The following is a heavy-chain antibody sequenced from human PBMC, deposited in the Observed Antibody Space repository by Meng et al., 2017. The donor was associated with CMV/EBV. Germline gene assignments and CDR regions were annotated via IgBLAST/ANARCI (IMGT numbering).Heavy chain of an antibody. CDR2: INPNSGGT. CDR1: GYTFTGYY. Sequence: ASVKVSCKASGYTFTGYYMHWVRQAPGQGLEWMGWINPNSGGTNYAQKFQGRVTMTRDTSISTAYMELSSLRSEDTAVYYCARQVPEFFGKDYYYYGMDVWGQGTTVTVSS. V-gene: IGHV1-2*02. CDR3: ARQVPEFFGKDYYYYGMDV. D-gene: IGHD1-14*01. J-gene: IGHJ6*02.